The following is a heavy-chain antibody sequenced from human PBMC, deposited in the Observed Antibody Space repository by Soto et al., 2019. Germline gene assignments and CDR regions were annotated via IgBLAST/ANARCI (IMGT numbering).Heavy chain of an antibody. CDR3: ARDRPRTIYNSAWYYYGVDV. J-gene: IGHJ6*02. Sequence: QVQLRESGPGLVKPSETLSLTCTVSGGSVSSGDYYWSWIRQPPGKGLEWVGHISDSGSTNYNPSLKSRVTISSDTSMNHFSLKMRSVATADAAVYYWARDRPRTIYNSAWYYYGVDVWGQGTTVTVSS. V-gene: IGHV4-61*03. D-gene: IGHD6-19*01. CDR1: GGSVSSGDYY. CDR2: ISDSGST.